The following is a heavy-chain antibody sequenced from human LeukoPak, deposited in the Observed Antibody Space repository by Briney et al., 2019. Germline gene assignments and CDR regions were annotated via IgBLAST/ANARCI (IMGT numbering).Heavy chain of an antibody. CDR2: IYHGGST. Sequence: PSQTLSLTCAVSGGSISSGGYSWSWIRQPPGKGLEWIGYIYHGGSTYYDPSLKSRVTISVDRSKNQFSLKLTSVTAADTAVYYCARGSYSGYDFWFDPWGQGTLSPSPQ. CDR1: GGSISSGGYS. D-gene: IGHD5-12*01. CDR3: ARGSYSGYDFWFDP. V-gene: IGHV4-30-2*01. J-gene: IGHJ5*02.